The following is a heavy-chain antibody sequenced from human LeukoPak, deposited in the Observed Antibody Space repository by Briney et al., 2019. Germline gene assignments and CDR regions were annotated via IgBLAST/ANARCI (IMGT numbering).Heavy chain of an antibody. Sequence: GGSLRLSCAASGFTFSSYAMSWVRQAPGKWLEWVSAISGSGGSTYYADSVKGRFTISRDNFKNTMNLQMKSLRAEDTAVYYCAKETTVTPGNVNWFDPWGQGTLVTVSS. J-gene: IGHJ5*02. CDR1: GFTFSSYA. V-gene: IGHV3-23*01. CDR3: AKETTVTPGNVNWFDP. D-gene: IGHD4-17*01. CDR2: ISGSGGST.